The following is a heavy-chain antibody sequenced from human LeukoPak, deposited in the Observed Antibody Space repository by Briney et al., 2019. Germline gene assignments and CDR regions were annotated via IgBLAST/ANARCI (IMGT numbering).Heavy chain of an antibody. CDR3: AKDLTVVVLDRFDY. Sequence: GGSLRLSCAASGFTFSSYGMHWVRQAPGKGLEWVAFIRYEGSNKYYADSVKGRFTISRDNSKNTLYLQMNSLRAEDTAVYYCAKDLTVVVLDRFDYWGQGTLVTVS. CDR1: GFTFSSYG. CDR2: IRYEGSNK. V-gene: IGHV3-30*02. D-gene: IGHD2-2*01. J-gene: IGHJ4*02.